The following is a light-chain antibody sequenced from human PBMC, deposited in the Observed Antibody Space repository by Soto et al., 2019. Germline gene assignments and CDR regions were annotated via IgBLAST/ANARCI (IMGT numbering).Light chain of an antibody. Sequence: QSALTQPASVSGSPGQSITISCTGTRSDVGHYDYVSWYQQHPGRAPKLIIYDVTRRPSGISNRFSGSKSGNTASLVISGLQAEDEADYYCNSDTEDHPRFYVFGSGTQLTVL. CDR2: DVT. J-gene: IGLJ7*01. V-gene: IGLV2-14*01. CDR1: RSDVGHYDY. CDR3: NSDTEDHPRFYV.